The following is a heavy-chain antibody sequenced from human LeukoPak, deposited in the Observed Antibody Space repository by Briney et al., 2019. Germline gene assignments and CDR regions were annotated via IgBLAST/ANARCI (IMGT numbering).Heavy chain of an antibody. CDR3: AKGGVVVVPAAYYYYYMDV. CDR2: IRYDGSNK. V-gene: IGHV3-30*02. CDR1: GFTFSSYG. J-gene: IGHJ6*03. Sequence: GGSLRLSCAASGFTFSSYGMHWVRQAPGKGLEWVAFIRYDGSNKYYADSVKGRFTISRDNSKNTLYLQMNSLRAEDTAVYYCAKGGVVVVPAAYYYYYMDVWGKGTTVTISS. D-gene: IGHD2-2*01.